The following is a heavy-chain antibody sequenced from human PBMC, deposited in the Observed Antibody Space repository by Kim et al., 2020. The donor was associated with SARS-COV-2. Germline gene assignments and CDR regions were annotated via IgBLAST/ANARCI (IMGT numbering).Heavy chain of an antibody. CDR1: GGSISGYY. J-gene: IGHJ4*02. Sequence: SETLSLTCTVSGGSISGYYWSWTRQTPEKGLEWIGYISYSGITNYNPSLKSRVTISIHPSQIQFSLQLSSVTAADTAMYYFARHVQSHNTWELFDYWGRG. CDR3: ARHVQSHNTWELFDY. D-gene: IGHD1-7*01. CDR2: ISYSGIT. V-gene: IGHV4-59*08.